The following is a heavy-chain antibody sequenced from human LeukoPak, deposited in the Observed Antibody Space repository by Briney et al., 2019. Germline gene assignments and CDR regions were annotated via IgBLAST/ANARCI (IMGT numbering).Heavy chain of an antibody. CDR2: ISSSGSTI. CDR3: ARLTGIQGYDAFDI. D-gene: IGHD7-27*01. Sequence: GGSLRLSCAASGFTFSDYYMSWIRQAPGKGLEWVSYISSSGSTIYYADSVRGRFTISRDNAKNSLYLQMNSLRAEDTAVYYCARLTGIQGYDAFDIWGQGTMVTVSS. CDR1: GFTFSDYY. J-gene: IGHJ3*02. V-gene: IGHV3-11*01.